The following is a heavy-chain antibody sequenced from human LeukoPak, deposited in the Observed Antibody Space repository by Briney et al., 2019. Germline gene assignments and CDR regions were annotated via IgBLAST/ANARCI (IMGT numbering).Heavy chain of an antibody. Sequence: GGSLRLSCAASGFTFSSYGMHWVRQAPGKGLEWVAVISYDGSNKYYADSVKGRFTISRDNSKDTLYLQMNSLRAEDTAVYYCAKDFFYGRWLGAFDIWGQGTMVTVSS. V-gene: IGHV3-30*18. D-gene: IGHD5-12*01. CDR1: GFTFSSYG. CDR2: ISYDGSNK. CDR3: AKDFFYGRWLGAFDI. J-gene: IGHJ3*02.